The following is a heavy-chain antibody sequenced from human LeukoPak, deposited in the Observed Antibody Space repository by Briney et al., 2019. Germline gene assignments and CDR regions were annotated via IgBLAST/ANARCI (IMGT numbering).Heavy chain of an antibody. CDR2: IYYSGST. CDR3: ARGPKNSGSSFDP. D-gene: IGHD1-7*01. V-gene: IGHV4-30-4*08. Sequence: SQTLSLTCSVSGGSISSGNYYWTWIRQPPETGLEWIGYIYYSGSTYYNPSLKGRINISVDTSKNQFSLKLSSVTAADTAVYYCARGPKNSGSSFDPWGQGTLVTVSS. J-gene: IGHJ5*02. CDR1: GGSISSGNYY.